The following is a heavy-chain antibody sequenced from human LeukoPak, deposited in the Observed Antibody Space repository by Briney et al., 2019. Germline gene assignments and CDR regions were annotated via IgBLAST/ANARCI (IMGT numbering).Heavy chain of an antibody. Sequence: GASVKVSCKASGYSFTSYYMNWVRQAPGQGLEWMGVINLGSGSTTYAQKFQGRVTMTSDTSTTTVYMELTSLKSEDTAVYYCARDGTAAAAGYWGQGTLVTVSS. J-gene: IGHJ4*02. D-gene: IGHD6-13*01. CDR1: GYSFTSYY. CDR3: ARDGTAAAAGY. V-gene: IGHV1-46*01. CDR2: INLGSGST.